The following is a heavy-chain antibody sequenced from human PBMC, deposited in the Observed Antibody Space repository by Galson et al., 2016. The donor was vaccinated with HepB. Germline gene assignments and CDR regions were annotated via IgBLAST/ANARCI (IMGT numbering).Heavy chain of an antibody. Sequence: SLRLSCAASGFTFRSYWMSWVRQAPGKGLEWVANINQDGGGKYSVDSVKGRFTISRDNGKNSLYLQMSSLRVEDAGVYYCARRLDTQRRIAGWGWGMDVWGHGTTVTVS. CDR1: GFTFRSYW. D-gene: IGHD6-19*01. J-gene: IGHJ6*02. CDR2: INQDGGGK. V-gene: IGHV3-7*01. CDR3: ARRLDTQRRIAGWGWGMDV.